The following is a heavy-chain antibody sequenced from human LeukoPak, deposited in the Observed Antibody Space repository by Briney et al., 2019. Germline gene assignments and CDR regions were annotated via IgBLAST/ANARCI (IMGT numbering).Heavy chain of an antibody. J-gene: IGHJ4*02. Sequence: PGRSLRLSCAASGFTFSSYAMHWVRQAPGKGLEWVAVISYDGSNKYYADSVKGRFTISRDNSKNTLCLQMNSLRAEDTAVYYCAGGDLLADDWLLSSESFDYWGQGTLVTVSS. CDR3: AGGDLLADDWLLSSESFDY. CDR2: ISYDGSNK. V-gene: IGHV3-30*04. D-gene: IGHD3-9*01. CDR1: GFTFSSYA.